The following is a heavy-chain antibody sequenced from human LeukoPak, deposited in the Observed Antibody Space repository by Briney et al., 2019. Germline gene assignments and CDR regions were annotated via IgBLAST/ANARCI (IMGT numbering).Heavy chain of an antibody. Sequence: ASVKVSCNASGYTFTGYYIHWVRQAPGQGLEWMGIINPSGDSTSYAQKFQGRVTMTRDTSTSTVYMELSSLRSEDTAVYYCVRASGSSWYLLKYWGQGTLVTVSS. CDR1: GYTFTGYY. CDR2: INPSGDST. V-gene: IGHV1-46*01. J-gene: IGHJ4*02. CDR3: VRASGSSWYLLKY. D-gene: IGHD6-13*01.